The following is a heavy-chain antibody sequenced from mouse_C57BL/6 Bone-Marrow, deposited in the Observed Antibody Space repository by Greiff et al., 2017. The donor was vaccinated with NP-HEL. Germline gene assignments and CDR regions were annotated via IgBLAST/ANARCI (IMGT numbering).Heavy chain of an antibody. Sequence: VQLQQSGPELVKPGASVKLSCKASGYTFTSYDINWVKQRPGQGLEWIGWIYPRDGSTKYNEKFKGKATLTVDTSSSTAYMELHSLTSEDSAVYFCARKTAQATYYFDYWGQGTTLTVSS. CDR3: ARKTAQATYYFDY. D-gene: IGHD3-2*02. CDR1: GYTFTSYD. V-gene: IGHV1-85*01. CDR2: IYPRDGST. J-gene: IGHJ2*01.